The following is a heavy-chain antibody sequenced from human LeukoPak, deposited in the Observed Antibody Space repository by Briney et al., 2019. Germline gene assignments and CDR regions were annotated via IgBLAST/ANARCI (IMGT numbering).Heavy chain of an antibody. CDR3: AKDRAYPNDVFDI. Sequence: PGGSLRLSCAASGFTFSSYEMNWVRQAPGKGLEWVSYISSSSSTIYYADSVKGRFTISRDNAKNSLYLQMNSLRADDTALYYCAKDRAYPNDVFDIWGQGTMVTVS. D-gene: IGHD2-21*01. CDR1: GFTFSSYE. J-gene: IGHJ3*02. V-gene: IGHV3-48*03. CDR2: ISSSSSTI.